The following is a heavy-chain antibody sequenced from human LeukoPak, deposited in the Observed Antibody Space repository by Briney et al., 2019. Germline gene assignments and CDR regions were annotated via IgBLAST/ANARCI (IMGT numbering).Heavy chain of an antibody. CDR3: ARCMSELDYGDYAYYYHMDV. V-gene: IGHV4-61*09. J-gene: IGHJ6*04. D-gene: IGHD4-17*01. CDR1: GDSLTSGSRY. Sequence: SQTLSLTCTVSGDSLTSGSRYWSWIRQPAGKGLEWIGHFYSSTRTTYNPSLESRVTISGDTAKNQFSLKLDSVTAADTAVYFCARCMSELDYGDYAYYYHMDVWGRGTTVTVSS. CDR2: FYSSTRT.